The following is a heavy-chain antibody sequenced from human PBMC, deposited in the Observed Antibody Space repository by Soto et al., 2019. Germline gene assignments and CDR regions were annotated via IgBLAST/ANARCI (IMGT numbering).Heavy chain of an antibody. CDR1: GGSVSSGSYY. D-gene: IGHD5-18*01. J-gene: IGHJ4*02. CDR3: ARGGYSYDDY. CDR2: IYYSGST. V-gene: IGHV4-61*01. Sequence: QVQLQESGPGLVKPSETLSLTCSVSGGSVSSGSYYWSWIRQPPGKGLEWTGYIYYSGSTNYNSSLKSRVTISVDTSKNQCSLKLSSVTAADTAVYYCARGGYSYDDYWGQGTRVTVS.